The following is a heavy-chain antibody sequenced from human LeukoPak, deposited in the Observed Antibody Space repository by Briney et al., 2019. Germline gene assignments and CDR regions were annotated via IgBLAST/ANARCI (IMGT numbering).Heavy chain of an antibody. CDR2: ISAYNGNT. Sequence: ASVKVSCKASGYTFTSYGISWVRQAPGQGLEWMGWISAYNGNTNYAQKLQGRVTMTTDTSTSTAYMELRSLRSDDTAVYYYARDVGDIWFGEMLRDWFDPWGQGTLVTVSS. CDR3: ARDVGDIWFGEMLRDWFDP. V-gene: IGHV1-18*01. CDR1: GYTFTSYG. J-gene: IGHJ5*02. D-gene: IGHD3-10*01.